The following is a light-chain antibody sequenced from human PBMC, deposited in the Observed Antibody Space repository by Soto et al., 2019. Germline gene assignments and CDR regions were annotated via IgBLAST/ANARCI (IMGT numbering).Light chain of an antibody. Sequence: QLVLTQSPSASASLGASVKLTCTLSSGHSSYAIAWHQQQPEKGPRYLMKLNSDGSHSKGDGIPDRFSGSSSGAERYLTISSLQSEDEADYYWQPWGTGIPWAFGGGTKLTVL. CDR2: LNSDGSH. J-gene: IGLJ3*02. CDR1: SGHSSYA. CDR3: QPWGTGIPWA. V-gene: IGLV4-69*01.